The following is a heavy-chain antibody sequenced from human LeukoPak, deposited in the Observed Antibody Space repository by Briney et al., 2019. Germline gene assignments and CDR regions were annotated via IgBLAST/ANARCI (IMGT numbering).Heavy chain of an antibody. CDR2: ISYDGSNK. CDR1: GFTFSSYG. CDR3: GGGAYYYDSSGPEDY. J-gene: IGHJ4*02. D-gene: IGHD3-22*01. Sequence: PGGSLRLSCAASGFTFSSYGMHWVRQAPGKGLEWVAVISYDGSNKYYADSVKGRFTISRDNSKNTLYLQMNSLRAEDTAVYYCGGGAYYYDSSGPEDYWGQGTLVTVSS. V-gene: IGHV3-30*03.